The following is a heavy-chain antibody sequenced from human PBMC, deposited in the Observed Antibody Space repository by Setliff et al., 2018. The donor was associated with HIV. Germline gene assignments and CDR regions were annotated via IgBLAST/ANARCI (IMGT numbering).Heavy chain of an antibody. J-gene: IGHJ4*02. CDR1: GFTFSSHW. V-gene: IGHV3-74*01. Sequence: PGGSLRLSCAASGFTFSSHWMHWVRQVPGKGLVWVSRISPDGSSISYADSVKGRFTISRDNAKNTLYLQMNSLRAEDTAVYYCASGSGCYDYWGQGNMVTVSS. CDR2: ISPDGSSI. D-gene: IGHD1-26*01. CDR3: ASGSGCYDY.